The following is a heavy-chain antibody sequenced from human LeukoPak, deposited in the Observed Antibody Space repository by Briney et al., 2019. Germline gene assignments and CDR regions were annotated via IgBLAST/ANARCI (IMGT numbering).Heavy chain of an antibody. CDR3: ARDFPFAYHAFDI. D-gene: IGHD3-3*01. V-gene: IGHV1-69*04. CDR2: IIPIADIT. Sequence: ASVKVSCKVSGGTFSTYAITWVRRAPGQGLEWMSRIIPIADITHYAQKFQGRVTVTADKSTNTAYVELSRLKSEDTAVYYCARDFPFAYHAFDIWGQGTTVAVSS. CDR1: GGTFSTYA. J-gene: IGHJ3*02.